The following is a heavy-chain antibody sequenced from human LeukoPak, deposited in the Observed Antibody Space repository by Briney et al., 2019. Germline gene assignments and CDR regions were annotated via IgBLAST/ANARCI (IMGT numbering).Heavy chain of an antibody. CDR2: IRQDGGEK. Sequence: GGSLRLSCAASGIRFTTHWMNWVRQAPGKGLEWVASIRQDGGEKKYVDSVKGRFTISRDLAQNSLFLQMNSLRAEDTAVYYCASAYASYDFWSGYENFDFWGLGTLVTVSS. J-gene: IGHJ4*02. D-gene: IGHD3-3*01. CDR1: GIRFTTHW. V-gene: IGHV3-7*01. CDR3: ASAYASYDFWSGYENFDF.